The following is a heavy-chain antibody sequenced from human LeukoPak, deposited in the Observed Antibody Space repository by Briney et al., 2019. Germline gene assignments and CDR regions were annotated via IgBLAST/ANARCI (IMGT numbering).Heavy chain of an antibody. V-gene: IGHV3-23*01. J-gene: IGHJ4*02. D-gene: IGHD2-15*01. Sequence: GGSLRLSCAASGFTFDDYGMSWVRQAPGKGLEWVSAISGSGGSTYYADSVKGRFTISRDNAKNSLYLQMNSLRAEDTAVYYCARDSGFDYWGQGTLVTVSS. CDR1: GFTFDDYG. CDR2: ISGSGGST. CDR3: ARDSGFDY.